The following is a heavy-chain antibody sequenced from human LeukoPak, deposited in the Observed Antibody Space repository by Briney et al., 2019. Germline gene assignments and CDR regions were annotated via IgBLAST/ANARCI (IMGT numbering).Heavy chain of an antibody. Sequence: PGGSLRLSCAASGFTSSSYSMNWVRQAPGKGLEWVSYISSSSSTIYYADSVKGRFTISRDNAKNSLYLQMNSLRAEDTAVYYCARWGITIFGVVTEGYFDYWGQGTLVTVSS. V-gene: IGHV3-48*01. J-gene: IGHJ4*02. D-gene: IGHD3-3*01. CDR1: GFTSSSYS. CDR2: ISSSSSTI. CDR3: ARWGITIFGVVTEGYFDY.